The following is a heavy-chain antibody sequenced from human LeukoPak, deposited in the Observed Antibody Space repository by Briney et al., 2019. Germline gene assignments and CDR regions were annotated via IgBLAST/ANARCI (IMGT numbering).Heavy chain of an antibody. J-gene: IGHJ6*03. CDR1: GFTFDDYA. D-gene: IGHD1-1*01. V-gene: IGHV3-9*01. CDR2: ISWNSGSI. CDR3: ARTAYTDEAMDV. Sequence: GGSLRLSCAASGFTFDDYAMHWVRQAPGKGLEWVSGISWNSGSIGYADSVKGRFTISRDNAKNSLYLQMNSLRAEETAVYYCARTAYTDEAMDVWGKGTTVTVSS.